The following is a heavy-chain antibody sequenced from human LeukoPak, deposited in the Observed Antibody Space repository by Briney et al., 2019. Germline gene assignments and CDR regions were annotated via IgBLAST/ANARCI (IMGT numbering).Heavy chain of an antibody. V-gene: IGHV4-59*01. CDR1: GGSISSYY. CDR3: ARDRYDYVWGSYRSRAFDI. J-gene: IGHJ3*02. Sequence: SETLSLTCTVSGGSISSYYWSWIRQPPGKGLEWIGYIYYSGSTNYNPSLKSRVTISVDTSKNQLSLKLSSVTAADTAVYYCARDRYDYVWGSYRSRAFDIWGQGTMVTVSS. CDR2: IYYSGST. D-gene: IGHD3-16*02.